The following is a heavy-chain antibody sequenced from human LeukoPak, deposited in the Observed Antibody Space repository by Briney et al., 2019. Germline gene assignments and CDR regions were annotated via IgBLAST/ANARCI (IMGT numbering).Heavy chain of an antibody. J-gene: IGHJ4*02. D-gene: IGHD4-17*01. V-gene: IGHV3-53*01. CDR1: GFTFSSYG. CDR3: ARELRGRFDC. Sequence: GGSLVLFCAASGFTFSSYGMSWVRQAPGKGLELVSIIYSGGSTYYADSVKGRFTISKDNSKNTVYLQMNSLRAEDTAVYFCARELRGRFDCWGQGTLVTVSS. CDR2: IYSGGST.